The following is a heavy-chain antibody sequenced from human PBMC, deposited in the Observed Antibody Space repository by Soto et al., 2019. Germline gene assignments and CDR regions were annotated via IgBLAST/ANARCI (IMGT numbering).Heavy chain of an antibody. D-gene: IGHD6-13*01. CDR2: ISAYNGNT. Sequence: ASVKVSCKSSGYTFTSYGISWVRQAPGQGLEWMGWISAYNGNTNYAQKLQGRVTMTTGTSTSTAYMELRSLRSDDTAVYYCARSIAAAVDFDYWGQGTLVTVSS. V-gene: IGHV1-18*01. CDR1: GYTFTSYG. CDR3: ARSIAAAVDFDY. J-gene: IGHJ4*02.